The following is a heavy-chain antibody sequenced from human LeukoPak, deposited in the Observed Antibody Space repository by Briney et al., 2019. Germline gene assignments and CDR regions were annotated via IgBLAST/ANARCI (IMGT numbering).Heavy chain of an antibody. V-gene: IGHV2-5*02. CDR2: VYADDEK. CDR3: AHTPPQRRLHWFGA. D-gene: IGHD5-12*01. Sequence: KESGPTLVKPTQTLTLTCTFSGFSLTTSGEGVGWFRQPPGKALDWLALVYADDEKLYSPSLKGRLTISKDTSRKRVVLTMSNMDPVDTATYYCAHTPPQRRLHWFGAWGQGTLVIVSS. J-gene: IGHJ5*02. CDR1: GFSLTTSGEG.